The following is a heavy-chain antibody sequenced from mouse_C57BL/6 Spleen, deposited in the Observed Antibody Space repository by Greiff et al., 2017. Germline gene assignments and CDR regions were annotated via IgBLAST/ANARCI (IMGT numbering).Heavy chain of an antibody. J-gene: IGHJ3*01. V-gene: IGHV1-52*01. CDR1: GFTFTSYW. CDR3: TSSNYVPWFAY. CDR2: IDPADSET. D-gene: IGHD2-5*01. Sequence: QVQLQQPGAELVRPGSSVKLSCTASGFTFTSYWMHWVKQRPIQGLEWIGNIDPADSETHYDPKFQGKATLTVDTSSSTAYMQLSSLTSEDSAVYYCTSSNYVPWFAYWGQGTLVTVSA.